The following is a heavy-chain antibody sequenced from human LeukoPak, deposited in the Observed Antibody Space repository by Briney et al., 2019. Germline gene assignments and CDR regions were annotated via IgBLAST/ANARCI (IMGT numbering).Heavy chain of an antibody. Sequence: ASVKVSCKASGYTFTRYYIHWVRQAPGQGLEWMGIINPSGGSTSYAQKFQGRVTMTRDMSTSTVYMELSSLTSEDTAVYYCASPPVPQAAAITPGYFYYYMDVWGKGTTVTVSS. CDR2: INPSGGST. V-gene: IGHV1-46*01. D-gene: IGHD6-13*01. J-gene: IGHJ6*03. CDR3: ASPPVPQAAAITPGYFYYYMDV. CDR1: GYTFTRYY.